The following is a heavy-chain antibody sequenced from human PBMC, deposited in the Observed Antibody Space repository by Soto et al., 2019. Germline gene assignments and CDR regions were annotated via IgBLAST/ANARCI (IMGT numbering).Heavy chain of an antibody. Sequence: SETLSLTCAVYGGSFSGYYWSWIRQPPGKGLEWIGEINHSGSTNYNPSLKSRVTISVDTSKNQFSLQLSSVTAADTAVYYCARDVEGGYYYYMDVWGKGTTVTVS. CDR1: GGSFSGYY. J-gene: IGHJ6*03. V-gene: IGHV4-34*01. D-gene: IGHD1-1*01. CDR3: ARDVEGGYYYYMDV. CDR2: INHSGST.